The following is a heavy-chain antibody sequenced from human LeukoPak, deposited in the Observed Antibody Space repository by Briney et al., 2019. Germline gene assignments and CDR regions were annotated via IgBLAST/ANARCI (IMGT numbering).Heavy chain of an antibody. CDR1: GGSVSSSSYY. CDR2: TYYSGNT. J-gene: IGHJ3*02. D-gene: IGHD6-6*01. CDR3: AREYSDSSVAFDM. V-gene: IGHV4-39*07. Sequence: SETLSLTCTVSGGSVSSSSYYWGWIRQPPGKGLEWIGSTYYSGNTYYNPSLKSRVAISLDTSKDQFSLKLSSVTAADTALYYCAREYSDSSVAFDMWGQGTMVTVSS.